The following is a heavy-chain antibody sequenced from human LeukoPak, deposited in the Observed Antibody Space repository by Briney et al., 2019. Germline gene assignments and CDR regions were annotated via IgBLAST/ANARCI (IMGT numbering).Heavy chain of an antibody. CDR3: GKDSTAMGYAIDY. Sequence: GGSLRLSCAASGFTFSTYAMSWVRQAPGRGLEWVSVISGSGSTTSYADSVKGRFTISRDNSKNILYLQMYGLRAEDMAVYYCGKDSTAMGYAIDYWGQGTLVTVSS. V-gene: IGHV3-23*01. J-gene: IGHJ4*02. D-gene: IGHD5-18*01. CDR1: GFTFSTYA. CDR2: ISGSGSTT.